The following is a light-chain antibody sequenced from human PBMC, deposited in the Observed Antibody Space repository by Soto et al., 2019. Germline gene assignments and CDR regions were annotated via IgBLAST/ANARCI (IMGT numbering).Light chain of an antibody. J-gene: IGLJ2*01. V-gene: IGLV1-47*02. CDR1: NFNIGNYY. CDR3: AAWDDSLRAVV. CDR2: SSS. Sequence: QSVLTPSPSASGTPGQRVTISCSGSNFNIGNYYTYWYQHLPGTAPKLLIYSSSQRPSGVPDRFSGSKSGTSASLAISGLRSEDEAVYYCAAWDDSLRAVVFGGGTKLTVL.